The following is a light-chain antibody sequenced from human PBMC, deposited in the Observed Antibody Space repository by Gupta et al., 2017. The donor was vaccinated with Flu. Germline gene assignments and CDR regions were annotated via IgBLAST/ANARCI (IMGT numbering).Light chain of an antibody. J-gene: IGKJ2*01. CDR2: WAS. CDR1: QSLFFSPNNKIY. CDR3: QQYYPTPET. Sequence: DIFMPQSPYSLPVSLGGRATINCKSSQSLFFSPNNKIYLAWYQQKARQPPKLIIYWASTREYGVPDRFSDNGSGTDFTLTITNLQAEDVAVYYCQQYYPTPETFGEGTRMEIK. V-gene: IGKV4-1*01.